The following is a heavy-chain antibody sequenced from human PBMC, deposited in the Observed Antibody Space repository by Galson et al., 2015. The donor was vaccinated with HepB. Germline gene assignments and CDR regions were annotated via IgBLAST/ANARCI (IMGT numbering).Heavy chain of an antibody. CDR2: IDPSDSYI. CDR1: GYRFTNYW. Sequence: QSGAEVKKPGESLRISCKGSGYRFTNYWISWVRQTPGKGLEWMGRIDPSDSYIKYSPSFQGHVTISADKSISTAYLQCSSLKASDTAMYYCATSYYYDSSGYKGAIDYWGQGTLVTVSP. J-gene: IGHJ4*02. V-gene: IGHV5-10-1*01. D-gene: IGHD3-22*01. CDR3: ATSYYYDSSGYKGAIDY.